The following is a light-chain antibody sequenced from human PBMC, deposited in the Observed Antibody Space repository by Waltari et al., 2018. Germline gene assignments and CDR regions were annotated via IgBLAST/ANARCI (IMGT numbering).Light chain of an antibody. V-gene: IGKV1-39*01. CDR2: GAS. CDR3: QQSFSSPWT. Sequence: DIQMTQSPSSLSVSTGDTITVTCRASQNIRRYLNWYQQKPAKAPKLRIFGASTLPRGVPSRFSGSASGTEFTLTVTNLQPDDFATYFCQQSFSSPWTFGQGTTV. J-gene: IGKJ1*01. CDR1: QNIRRY.